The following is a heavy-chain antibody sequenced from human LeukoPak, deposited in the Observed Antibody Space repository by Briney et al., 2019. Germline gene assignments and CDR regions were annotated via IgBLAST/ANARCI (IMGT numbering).Heavy chain of an antibody. CDR3: ATERRKVTIFGVVTQFDY. V-gene: IGHV4-34*01. Sequence: ETLSLTCAVYGGSFSGDYWSWIRQPPGKGLEWIGEINHSESTNYNPSLKSRVTISVDTSKNQFSLKLSSVTAADTAVYYCATERRKVTIFGVVTQFDYWGQGTLVTVSS. CDR2: INHSEST. J-gene: IGHJ4*02. CDR1: GGSFSGDY. D-gene: IGHD3-3*01.